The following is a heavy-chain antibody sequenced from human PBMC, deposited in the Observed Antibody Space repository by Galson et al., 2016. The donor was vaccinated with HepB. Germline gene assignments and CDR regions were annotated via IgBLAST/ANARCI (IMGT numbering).Heavy chain of an antibody. CDR1: GFTFGSYA. CDR3: AKDRASVPDAFDI. J-gene: IGHJ3*02. V-gene: IGHV3-23*01. CDR2: ITGSTGVT. D-gene: IGHD2-2*01. Sequence: LRLSCAASGFTFGSYAMTWVRQAPGKGLEWVSSITGSTGVTYYADSVRGRFTISRDNSKNTLYLQMKSLRAEDTALYYCAKDRASVPDAFDIWGQGTVVTVSS.